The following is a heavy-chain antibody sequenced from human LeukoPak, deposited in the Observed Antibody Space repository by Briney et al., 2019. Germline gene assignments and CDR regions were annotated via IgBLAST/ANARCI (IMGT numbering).Heavy chain of an antibody. CDR3: AREHCSSTSCYNRMGAFDI. CDR2: ISYDGNNK. CDR1: GFTFSGYA. V-gene: IGHV3-30-3*01. Sequence: GRSLRLSCAASGFTFSGYAMYWVRQAPGKGLEWVAVISYDGNNKYYADSVKGRFTISRDNAKNSLYLQMNSLRAEDTAVYYCAREHCSSTSCYNRMGAFDIWGQGTMVTVSS. D-gene: IGHD2-2*02. J-gene: IGHJ3*02.